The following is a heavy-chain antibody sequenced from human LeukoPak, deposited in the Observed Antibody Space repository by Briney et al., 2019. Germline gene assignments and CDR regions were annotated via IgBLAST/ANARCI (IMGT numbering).Heavy chain of an antibody. J-gene: IGHJ3*02. CDR3: ARDIAGDPPYI. CDR1: GGSISSSSYY. CDR2: IYYSGST. D-gene: IGHD3-16*01. V-gene: IGHV4-39*07. Sequence: PSETLSLTCTVSGGSISSSSYYWGWIRQPPGKGLEWIGSIYYSGSTYYNPSLKSRVTISVDTSKNQFSLKLSSVTAADTAVYYCARDIAGDPPYIWGRGTMVTVSS.